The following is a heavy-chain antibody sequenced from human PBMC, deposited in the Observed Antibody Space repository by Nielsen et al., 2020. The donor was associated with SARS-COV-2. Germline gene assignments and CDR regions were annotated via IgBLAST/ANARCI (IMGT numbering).Heavy chain of an antibody. CDR2: VNHSGRT. Sequence: SETLSLTCAVYGGSFSGYYWSWIRQPPGKGLEWIGEVNHSGRTNYSPSLKSRVTISVDTSKNQFSLKLSSVTAADTAVYYCARSTSTGDVGYWGQGALVTVSS. CDR3: ARSTSTGDVGY. J-gene: IGHJ4*02. D-gene: IGHD7-27*01. CDR1: GGSFSGYY. V-gene: IGHV4-34*01.